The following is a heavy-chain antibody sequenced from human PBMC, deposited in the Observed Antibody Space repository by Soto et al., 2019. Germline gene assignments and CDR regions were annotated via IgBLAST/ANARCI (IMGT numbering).Heavy chain of an antibody. J-gene: IGHJ5*02. V-gene: IGHV3-30*18. Sequence: GGSLRLSCAASGFTFSSYGMHWVRQAPGKGLEWVAVISYDGSNKYYADSVKGRFTISRDNSKNTLYLQMNSLRAEDTAVYYCAKDLLGYCSGGSCLTPWFDPWGQGTLVTVSS. CDR3: AKDLLGYCSGGSCLTPWFDP. D-gene: IGHD2-15*01. CDR1: GFTFSSYG. CDR2: ISYDGSNK.